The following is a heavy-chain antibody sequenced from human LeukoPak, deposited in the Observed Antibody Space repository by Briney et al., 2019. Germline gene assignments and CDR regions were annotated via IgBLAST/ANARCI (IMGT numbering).Heavy chain of an antibody. D-gene: IGHD6-19*01. J-gene: IGHJ5*02. Sequence: GASVKVSCKASGYTFTGYYMHWVRQAPGQGLEWMGWINPSSGGTNYAQKFQGRVTMTRDTSITTAYMELSRLRSDDAAVYYCARVVAGNWFDPWGQGTLVTVSS. CDR3: ARVVAGNWFDP. V-gene: IGHV1-2*02. CDR2: INPSSGGT. CDR1: GYTFTGYY.